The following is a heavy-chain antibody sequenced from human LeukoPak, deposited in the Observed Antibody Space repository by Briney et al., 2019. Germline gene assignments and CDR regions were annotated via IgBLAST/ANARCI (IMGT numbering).Heavy chain of an antibody. CDR1: GHSISTGYY. V-gene: IGHV4-38-2*01. J-gene: IGHJ6*04. CDR3: ASYYASGVSAYNYYGMDV. CDR2: MSHNRGT. Sequence: PSETLSLTCAVSGHSISTGYYWGWIRPPPGKGLEWIGSMSHNRGTYYNPSLKSRVTISMDTSKNQISLRLTSMTAADTAVYYCASYYASGVSAYNYYGMDVWGKGTTVTVSS. D-gene: IGHD3-10*01.